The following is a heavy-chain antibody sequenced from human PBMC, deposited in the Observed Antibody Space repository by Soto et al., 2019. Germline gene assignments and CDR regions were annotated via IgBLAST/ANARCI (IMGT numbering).Heavy chain of an antibody. V-gene: IGHV3-7*01. CDR1: GFPFSRYW. CDR2: IKQDGSEK. CDR3: GRDLPSISGRPGGWFDP. J-gene: IGHJ5*02. Sequence: EVQLVESGGGLVQPGGSLSLSCAAFGFPFSRYWMSWLRQAPGKGLEWVANIKQDGSEKSYVDFVKGRFSISRDNAKNSLYLQMNSLRAEDTAVYFCGRDLPSISGRPGGWFDPWGQGTLVTVSS. D-gene: IGHD6-6*01.